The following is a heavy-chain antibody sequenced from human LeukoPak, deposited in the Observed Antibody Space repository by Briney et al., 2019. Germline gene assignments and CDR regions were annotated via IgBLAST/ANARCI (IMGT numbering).Heavy chain of an antibody. CDR2: INHSGST. V-gene: IGHV4-34*01. D-gene: IGHD3-22*01. CDR1: GGSFSGYY. J-gene: IGHJ4*02. CDR3: ARGSSAYYPVLLTY. Sequence: PSETLSLTCAVYGGSFSGYYWSWIRQPPGKGLEWIGEINHSGSTNYNPSLKSRVTISVDTSKNQFSLKLSSVTAADTAVYYCARGSSAYYPVLLTYWGQGALVTVSP.